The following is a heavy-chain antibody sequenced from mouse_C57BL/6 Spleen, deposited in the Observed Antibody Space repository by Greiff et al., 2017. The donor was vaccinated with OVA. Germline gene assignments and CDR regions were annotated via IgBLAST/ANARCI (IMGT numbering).Heavy chain of an antibody. J-gene: IGHJ1*03. CDR3: ARNYYGREYFDV. V-gene: IGHV1-82*01. D-gene: IGHD1-1*01. CDR2: IYPGDGDT. Sequence: QVQLKESGPELVKPGASVKISCKASGYAFSSSWMNWVKQRPGKGLEWIGRIYPGDGDTNYNGKFKGKATLTADKSSSTAYMQLSSLTSEDSAVYFCARNYYGREYFDVWGTGTTVTVSS. CDR1: GYAFSSSW.